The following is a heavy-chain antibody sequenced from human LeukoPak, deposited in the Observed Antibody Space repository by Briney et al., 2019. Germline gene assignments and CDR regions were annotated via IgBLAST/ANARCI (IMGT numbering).Heavy chain of an antibody. CDR1: GFTFSSYT. CDR2: ISFDGSKT. CDR3: ARVSAPAAFRNWLDP. D-gene: IGHD2-8*01. Sequence: GGSLRLSCAASGFTFSSYTMHWVRQAPGRGLEWVAAISFDGSKTFYADSVKGRFTISRDNSNNTLFLQMNRLTPEDTATFYCARVSAPAAFRNWLDPWGPGSLVSVSS. J-gene: IGHJ5*02. V-gene: IGHV3-30*04.